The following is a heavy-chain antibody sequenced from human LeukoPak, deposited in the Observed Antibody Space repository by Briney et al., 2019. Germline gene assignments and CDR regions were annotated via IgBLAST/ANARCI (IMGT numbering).Heavy chain of an antibody. V-gene: IGHV4-34*08. J-gene: IGHJ4*02. D-gene: IGHD6-13*01. CDR1: GGTISNYY. CDR3: GSGWAAVDAY. Sequence: SETLSLTCELYGGTISNYYWFWIRQPPGKGLEWIGEINHSGDTNCNPSLKSRVSISVDTSKNQFSLRLRSVTAAATAVYYFGSGWAAVDAYWGQGTLVTVSS. CDR2: INHSGDT.